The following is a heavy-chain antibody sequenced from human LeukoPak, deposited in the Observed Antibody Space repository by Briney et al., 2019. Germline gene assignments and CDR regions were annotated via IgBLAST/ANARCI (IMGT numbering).Heavy chain of an antibody. J-gene: IGHJ5*02. CDR3: TSQYYDSSGPFDD. CDR1: GFTFSGSA. D-gene: IGHD3-22*01. CDR2: IRSKANSYAT. Sequence: WGSLRLSCAASGFTFSGSAMHWVRQVSGKGLEWVGRIRSKANSYATAYAASVKGRFTISRDDSKNTAYLQMNSLKTEDTAVYYCTSQYYDSSGPFDDWGQGTLVTVSS. V-gene: IGHV3-73*01.